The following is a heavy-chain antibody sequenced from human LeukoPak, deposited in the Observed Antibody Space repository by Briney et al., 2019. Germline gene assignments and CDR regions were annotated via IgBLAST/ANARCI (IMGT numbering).Heavy chain of an antibody. CDR3: ASGQLEQPRDAFDI. CDR1: GFTFSSYW. V-gene: IGHV3-74*01. CDR2: INTDGSST. J-gene: IGHJ3*02. D-gene: IGHD1-1*01. Sequence: PGGSLRLSCAASGFTFSSYWLHWVRQAPGKGLVWVSRINTDGSSTSYADSVKGRFTISRDNAKNTLYLQMNSLRAEDTAVYYCASGQLEQPRDAFDIWGQGTMVTVSS.